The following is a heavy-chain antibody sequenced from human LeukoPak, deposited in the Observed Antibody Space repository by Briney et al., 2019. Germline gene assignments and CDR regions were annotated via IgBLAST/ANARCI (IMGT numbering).Heavy chain of an antibody. Sequence: NSSETLSLTCTVSGGSISSSSYYWGWIRQPPGKGLEWIGSIYYSGSTYYNPSLKSRVTISVDTSKNQFSLKLSSVTAADTAVYYCASPLAAAAEFDYWGQGTLVTVSS. CDR1: GGSISSSSYY. D-gene: IGHD6-13*01. J-gene: IGHJ4*02. CDR2: IYYSGST. CDR3: ASPLAAAAEFDY. V-gene: IGHV4-39*01.